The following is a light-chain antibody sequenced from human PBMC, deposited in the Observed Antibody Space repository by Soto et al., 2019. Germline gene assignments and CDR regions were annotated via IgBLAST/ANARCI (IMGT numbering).Light chain of an antibody. CDR2: RDN. J-gene: IGLJ3*02. V-gene: IGLV1-47*01. Sequence: QLVLTQPPSASGTPGQRVTISCSGSSSNIERNYVYWYQQLPGTAPKLLIFRDNQRPSGVPDRISGSKSGTSASLAISGLRSEDEADYICATWDDSLSGWVFGGGTKVTVL. CDR1: SSNIERNY. CDR3: ATWDDSLSGWV.